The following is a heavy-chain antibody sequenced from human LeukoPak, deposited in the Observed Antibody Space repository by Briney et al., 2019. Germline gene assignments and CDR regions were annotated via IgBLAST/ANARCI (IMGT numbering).Heavy chain of an antibody. J-gene: IGHJ4*02. CDR3: ARDGSARSLGN. V-gene: IGHV3-23*01. D-gene: IGHD6-6*01. CDR1: GFTFSSHA. CDR2: ISGSGGTT. Sequence: GGSLRLSCVASGFTFSSHAMSWVRQAPGKGLEWVSCISGSGGTTYYADSVKGRFTISRDNSKSTVYLQMNSLRAEDTAVYYCARDGSARSLGNWGQGTLVSVSS.